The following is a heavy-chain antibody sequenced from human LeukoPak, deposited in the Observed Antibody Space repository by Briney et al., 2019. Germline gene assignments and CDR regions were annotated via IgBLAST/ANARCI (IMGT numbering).Heavy chain of an antibody. J-gene: IGHJ4*02. CDR1: GFIFSSNS. CDR3: ARDHFDSGSSWDSYFDY. CDR2: ISSSSGTI. D-gene: IGHD6-13*01. Sequence: PGESLRLSCAASGFIFSSNSMNWVRQAPGKGLEWISYISSSSGTIYYADSVKGRFTISRDNAKNSLYLQMNSLRAEDTAVYYCARDHFDSGSSWDSYFDYWGQGTLVTVSS. V-gene: IGHV3-48*01.